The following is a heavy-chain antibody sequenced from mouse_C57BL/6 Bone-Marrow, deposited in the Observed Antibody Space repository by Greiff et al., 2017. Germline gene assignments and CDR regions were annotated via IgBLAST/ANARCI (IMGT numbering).Heavy chain of an antibody. Sequence: QVQLQQPGAELVKPGASVKLSCKASGYTFTSYWMHWVKQRPGRGLEWIGRIDPNSGGPKYNEKFKSKATLTVDKPSSTAYMKLSSLTSEDSAFYYCARYPLFAYWGQGTLVTVSA. CDR3: ARYPLFAY. J-gene: IGHJ3*01. CDR2: IDPNSGGP. V-gene: IGHV1-72*01. D-gene: IGHD2-3*01. CDR1: GYTFTSYW.